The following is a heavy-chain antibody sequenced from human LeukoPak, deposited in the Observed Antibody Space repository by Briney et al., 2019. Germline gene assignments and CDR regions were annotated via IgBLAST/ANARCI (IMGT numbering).Heavy chain of an antibody. Sequence: SQTLSLTCTVSGGSISSGSYYWSWIRQPAGKGLEWIGRIYTSGSTNYNPSLKSRVTISVDTSKNQFSLKLSSVTASDTAAYYCARERYSGSYGYWGQGTLVTVSS. CDR1: GGSISSGSYY. J-gene: IGHJ4*02. CDR3: ARERYSGSYGY. CDR2: IYTSGST. V-gene: IGHV4-61*02. D-gene: IGHD1-26*01.